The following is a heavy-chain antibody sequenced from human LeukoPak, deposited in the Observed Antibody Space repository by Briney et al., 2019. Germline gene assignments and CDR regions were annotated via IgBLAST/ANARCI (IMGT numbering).Heavy chain of an antibody. CDR3: VRDEAGYCSDDTCP. Sequence: GGSLRLSCAASGFTFSSYAMSWVRQAPGKGLEWVANINGDGGIRNYADSVRGRFTVSRDNGRNTVYLYMNRLRDDDTAMYYCVRDEAGYCSDDTCPWGHGTRVTVSS. D-gene: IGHD2-15*01. CDR2: INGDGGIR. CDR1: GFTFSSYA. J-gene: IGHJ4*01. V-gene: IGHV3-7*01.